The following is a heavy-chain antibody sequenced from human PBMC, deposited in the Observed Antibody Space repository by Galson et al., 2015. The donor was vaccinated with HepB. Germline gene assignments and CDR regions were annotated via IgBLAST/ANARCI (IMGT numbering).Heavy chain of an antibody. D-gene: IGHD3-10*01. V-gene: IGHV1-46*01. J-gene: IGHJ4*02. CDR2: INPSGGST. CDR3: ARARGGGPFDY. CDR1: GYTFSNYY. Sequence: SVKVSCKASGYTFSNYYMHWVRQAPGQGLEWMGIINPSGGSTSYVKKSQGRVTMTRDTSTSTVYMELSSLRPEDTAVYHCARARGGGPFDYWGQGTLVTVSS.